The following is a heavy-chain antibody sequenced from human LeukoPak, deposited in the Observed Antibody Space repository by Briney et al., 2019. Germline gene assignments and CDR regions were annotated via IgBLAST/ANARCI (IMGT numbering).Heavy chain of an antibody. Sequence: GGSLRLSCAVSGFTFSSSSWMSWVRQAPGKGLEWVASIKQDGREKYYVDSVRGRFTISRDNAKNSLYLQMNSLRAEDTAVYYCARAHFWGQGTLVTVSS. CDR1: GFTFSSSSW. J-gene: IGHJ4*02. CDR3: ARAHF. CDR2: IKQDGREK. V-gene: IGHV3-7*04.